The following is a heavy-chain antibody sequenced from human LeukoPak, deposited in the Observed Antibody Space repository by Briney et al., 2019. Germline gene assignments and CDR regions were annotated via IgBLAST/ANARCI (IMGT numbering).Heavy chain of an antibody. CDR3: ARHYGDYVRPDYFDY. CDR1: GGSISSGGYY. V-gene: IGHV4-39*01. J-gene: IGHJ4*02. Sequence: PSETLSLTCTVSGGSISSGGYYWSWIRQHPGKGLEWIGYIYYSGSTYYNPSLKSRVTISVDTSKNQFSLKLSSVTAADTAVYYCARHYGDYVRPDYFDYWGQGTLVTVSS. D-gene: IGHD4-17*01. CDR2: IYYSGST.